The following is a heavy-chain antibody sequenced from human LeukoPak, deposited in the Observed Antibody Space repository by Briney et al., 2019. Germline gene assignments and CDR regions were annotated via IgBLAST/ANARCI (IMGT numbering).Heavy chain of an antibody. CDR2: IKAKAHGGTI. CDR1: GFTFTNAW. D-gene: IGHD1-26*01. V-gene: IGHV3-15*01. Sequence: GGSLRLSCAASGFTFTNAWMAWVRQAPGKGLEWVGRIKAKAHGGTIEYAAPVKGRLTISRDDSKNTLYLQMNSLKTEDTAVYYCITDGIGVEGATYDNWGQGTVVSVSS. CDR3: ITDGIGVEGATYDN. J-gene: IGHJ4*02.